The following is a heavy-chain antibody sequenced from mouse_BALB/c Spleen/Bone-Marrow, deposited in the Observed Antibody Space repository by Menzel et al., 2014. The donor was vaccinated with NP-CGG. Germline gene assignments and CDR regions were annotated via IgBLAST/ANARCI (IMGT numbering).Heavy chain of an antibody. CDR3: AGLNYYGNLFV. J-gene: IGHJ1*01. CDR2: INPESSTI. V-gene: IGHV4-1*02. D-gene: IGHD1-1*01. CDR1: GFDFSRYW. Sequence: EVKLVESGGGLVQPGGSPKLSCAASGFDFSRYWMSWVRQAPGKGLEWIGEINPESSTISYTPSLKDKFIISRDNAKNTLYLQMSKVRSEDTALYYCAGLNYYGNLFVWGAGTTVTVSS.